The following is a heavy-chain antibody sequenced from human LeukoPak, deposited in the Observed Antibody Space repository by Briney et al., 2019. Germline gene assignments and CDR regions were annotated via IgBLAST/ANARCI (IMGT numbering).Heavy chain of an antibody. V-gene: IGHV4-59*08. Sequence: SETLSLTCTVSGGSISSYYWSWIRQPPGKGLEWIGYNYYSGSTNYNPSLKSRVTISVDTSKNQFSLKLSSVTAADTAVYYCARRGGSQDFDYWGQGALVTVSS. CDR3: ARRGGSQDFDY. D-gene: IGHD1-26*01. J-gene: IGHJ4*02. CDR1: GGSISSYY. CDR2: NYYSGST.